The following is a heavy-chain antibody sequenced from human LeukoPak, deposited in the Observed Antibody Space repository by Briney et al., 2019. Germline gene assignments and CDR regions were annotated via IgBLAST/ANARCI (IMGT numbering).Heavy chain of an antibody. D-gene: IGHD2-15*01. CDR2: IYYSGST. J-gene: IGHJ4*02. CDR1: GGSTSSSSYY. V-gene: IGHV4-39*01. Sequence: SETLSLTCTVSGGSTSSSSYYWGWIRQPPGKGLEWIGSIYYSGSTYYNPSLKSRVTISVDTSKNQFSLKLSSVTAADTAVYYCARRGVVADYRGQGTLVTVSS. CDR3: ARRGVVADY.